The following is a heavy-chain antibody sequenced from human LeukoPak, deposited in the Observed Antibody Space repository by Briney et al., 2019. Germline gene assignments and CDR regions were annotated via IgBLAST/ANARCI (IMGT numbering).Heavy chain of an antibody. CDR1: GGSISSYY. V-gene: IGHV4-59*01. D-gene: IGHD3-10*02. CDR3: AGRYVRTWGY. CDR2: IYDSGST. J-gene: IGHJ4*02. Sequence: TSETLSLTCTVSGGSISSYYWSWIRQPPGKGLEWIGYIYDSGSTSYNPSLKSRVTISVDTSKNQFSLKLSSVTAADTAVYYCAGRYVRTWGYWGQGTLVTVSS.